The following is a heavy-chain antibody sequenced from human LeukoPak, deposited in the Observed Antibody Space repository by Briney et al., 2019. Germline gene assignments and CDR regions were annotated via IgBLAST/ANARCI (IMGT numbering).Heavy chain of an antibody. J-gene: IGHJ5*02. D-gene: IGHD2-15*01. CDR1: GGTFSSYA. Sequence: ASVKVSCKASGGTFSSYAISWVRQAPGQGLEWMGRIIPIFGTANYAQKFQGRVTITADESTSTAYMELSSLRSEDTAVYYCARDSGAVVVAAPYNWFDPWGQGTLVTVSS. V-gene: IGHV1-69*13. CDR3: ARDSGAVVVAAPYNWFDP. CDR2: IIPIFGTA.